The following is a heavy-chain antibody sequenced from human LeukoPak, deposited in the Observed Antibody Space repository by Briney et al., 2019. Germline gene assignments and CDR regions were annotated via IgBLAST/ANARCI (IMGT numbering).Heavy chain of an antibody. Sequence: PGGSLRLSCAASGFTFSSYAMHWVRQAPGKGLEWVAVISYDGSNKYYADSVKGRFTISRDNSKNTLYLQMNSLRAEDTAVYYCARGQLYYDILTGYYSRGGFDYWGQGTLVTVSS. J-gene: IGHJ4*02. D-gene: IGHD3-9*01. CDR1: GFTFSSYA. V-gene: IGHV3-30*04. CDR3: ARGQLYYDILTGYYSRGGFDY. CDR2: ISYDGSNK.